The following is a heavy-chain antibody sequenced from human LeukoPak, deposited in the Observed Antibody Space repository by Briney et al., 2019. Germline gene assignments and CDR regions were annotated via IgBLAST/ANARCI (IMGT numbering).Heavy chain of an antibody. J-gene: IGHJ4*02. D-gene: IGHD2-2*01. Sequence: ASVKVSCKASGGTFSSYAISWVRQAPGQGLEWMGGIIPIFGTANYAQKFQDRVTITTDESTSTAYMELSSLRSEDTAVYYCARDKGPARYCSSTSCYAVFDYWGQGTLVTVSS. CDR2: IIPIFGTA. CDR1: GGTFSSYA. V-gene: IGHV1-69*05. CDR3: ARDKGPARYCSSTSCYAVFDY.